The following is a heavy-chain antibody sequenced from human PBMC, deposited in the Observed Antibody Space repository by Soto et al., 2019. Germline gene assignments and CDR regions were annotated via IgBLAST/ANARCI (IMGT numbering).Heavy chain of an antibody. J-gene: IGHJ6*02. CDR1: GFTFSSYW. V-gene: IGHV3-74*01. CDR3: ARDYTEQLPRGYYYYYGMDV. D-gene: IGHD6-6*01. CDR2: INSDGSST. Sequence: GGSLRLSCAASGFTFSSYWMHWVRQAPGKGLVWVSRINSDGSSTSYADSVKGRFTIFRDNAKNTLYLQMNSLRAEDTAVYYCARDYTEQLPRGYYYYYGMDVWGQGTTVTVPS.